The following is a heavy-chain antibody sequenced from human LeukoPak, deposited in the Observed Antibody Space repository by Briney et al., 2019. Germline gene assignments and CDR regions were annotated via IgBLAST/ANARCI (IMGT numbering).Heavy chain of an antibody. Sequence: SETLSLTCTVSGGSISSSSYYWGWIRQPPGKGLEWIGSIYYSGSTYYNPSLKSRVTISVDTSKNQFSLKLSSVTAADTAVYYCGRGGWLQFVDYWGQGTLVTVSS. J-gene: IGHJ4*02. D-gene: IGHD5-24*01. CDR3: GRGGWLQFVDY. V-gene: IGHV4-39*07. CDR2: IYYSGST. CDR1: GGSISSSSYY.